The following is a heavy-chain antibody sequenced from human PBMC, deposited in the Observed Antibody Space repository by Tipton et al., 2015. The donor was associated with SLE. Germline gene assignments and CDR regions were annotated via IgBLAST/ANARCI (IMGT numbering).Heavy chain of an antibody. CDR3: AREQQLVLDY. CDR1: GGSFSGYY. Sequence: TLSLTCAVYGGSFSGYYWSWIRQPPGKGLEWIGEINHSGSTNYNPSLKSRVTISVDTSKNQFSLKLSSVTAASTAVYYCAREQQLVLDYWGQGTLVTVSS. V-gene: IGHV4-34*01. CDR2: INHSGST. D-gene: IGHD6-13*01. J-gene: IGHJ4*02.